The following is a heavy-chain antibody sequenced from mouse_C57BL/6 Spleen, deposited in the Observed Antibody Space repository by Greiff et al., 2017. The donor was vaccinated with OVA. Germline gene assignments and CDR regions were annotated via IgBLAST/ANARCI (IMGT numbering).Heavy chain of an antibody. Sequence: VQRVESGPGLVQPSQSLSITCTVSGFSLTSYGVHWVRQSPGKGLEWLGVIWSGGSTDYNAAFISRLSISKDNSKSQVFFKMNSLQADDTAIYYCARNLGGTKGYAMDYWGQGTSVTVSS. CDR3: ARNLGGTKGYAMDY. J-gene: IGHJ4*01. D-gene: IGHD4-1*01. CDR1: GFSLTSYG. CDR2: IWSGGST. V-gene: IGHV2-2*01.